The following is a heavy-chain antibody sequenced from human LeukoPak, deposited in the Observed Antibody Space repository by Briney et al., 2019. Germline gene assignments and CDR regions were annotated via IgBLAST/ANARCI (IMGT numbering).Heavy chain of an antibody. V-gene: IGHV3-30-3*01. J-gene: IGHJ4*02. D-gene: IGHD4-17*01. CDR3: ARDYGDYPLDY. CDR1: GFTFSSYA. Sequence: PGGSLRLSCAASGFTFSSYAMHWVRQAPGKGLEWVAVISYDGSNKYYADSVKGRFTISRDNSKNTLYLQMNSLRAEDTAVYYCARDYGDYPLDYWGQGTLVTVSS. CDR2: ISYDGSNK.